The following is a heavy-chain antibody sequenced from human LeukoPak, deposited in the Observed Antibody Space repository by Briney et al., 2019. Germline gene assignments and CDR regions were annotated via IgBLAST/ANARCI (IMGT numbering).Heavy chain of an antibody. CDR1: AGSISSGDYY. V-gene: IGHV4-30-4*01. CDR2: IYYSGST. D-gene: IGHD5-18*01. CDR3: ARENIQLWSNFDY. Sequence: PSETLSLTCTVSAGSISSGDYYWSWIRQPPGKGLEWIGYIYYSGSTYYNPSLKSRVTISVDTSKNQFSLKLSSVTAADTAVYYCARENIQLWSNFDYWGQGTLVTVSS. J-gene: IGHJ4*02.